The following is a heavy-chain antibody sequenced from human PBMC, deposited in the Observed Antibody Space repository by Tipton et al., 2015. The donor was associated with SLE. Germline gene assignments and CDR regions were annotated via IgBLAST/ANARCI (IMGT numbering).Heavy chain of an antibody. CDR1: GGSFSGYY. Sequence: TLSLTCAVYGGSFSGYYWSWIRQPPGKGLEWIGEINHSGSTNYNPSLKSRVTISVDTSKNQFSLKLSSVTAADTAVYYCARVPQQLDYWGQGTLVTVPS. V-gene: IGHV4-34*01. D-gene: IGHD6-13*01. CDR2: INHSGST. J-gene: IGHJ4*02. CDR3: ARVPQQLDY.